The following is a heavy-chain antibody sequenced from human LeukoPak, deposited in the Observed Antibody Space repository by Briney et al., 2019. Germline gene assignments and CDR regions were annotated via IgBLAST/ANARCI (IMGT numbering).Heavy chain of an antibody. CDR3: ARRTQSGTYYYFDY. CDR1: GFXFSIYW. V-gene: IGHV3-74*01. J-gene: IGHJ4*02. D-gene: IGHD1-26*01. CDR2: INSDGSST. Sequence: GGSLRLSCAASGFXFSIYWMHWVRQAPGKGLVWVSLINSDGSSTSYADSVKGRFTISRDNSKNTVYLQMNSLRAEDTAVYFCARRTQSGTYYYFDYWGQGTLVTVSS.